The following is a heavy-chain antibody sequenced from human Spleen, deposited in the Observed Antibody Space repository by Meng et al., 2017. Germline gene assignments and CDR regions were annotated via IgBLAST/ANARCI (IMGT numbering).Heavy chain of an antibody. J-gene: IGHJ6*02. Sequence: SVKVSCKASGGTFSSYAISWVRQAPGQGLEWMGGAIPIFGTANYAQKFQGRVTITADESTSTAYMELSSLRSEDTAVYYCARDPFYCSSTSCYVHYYYGMDVWGQGTTVTVSS. CDR2: AIPIFGTA. CDR1: GGTFSSYA. CDR3: ARDPFYCSSTSCYVHYYYGMDV. D-gene: IGHD2-2*01. V-gene: IGHV1-69*13.